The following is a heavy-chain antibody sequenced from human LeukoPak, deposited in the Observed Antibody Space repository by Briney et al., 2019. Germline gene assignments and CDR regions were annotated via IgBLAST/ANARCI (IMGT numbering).Heavy chain of an antibody. Sequence: GESLKISCKGSGYSFTSYWIGWVRQMPGKGLEWMGIIYPGDSDTRYSPSFQGQVTISAGKSISTAYLQWSSLKASDTAMYYCARPSTDYGYYFDYWGQGTLVTVSS. CDR3: ARPSTDYGYYFDY. D-gene: IGHD3-16*01. CDR2: IYPGDSDT. J-gene: IGHJ4*02. V-gene: IGHV5-51*01. CDR1: GYSFTSYW.